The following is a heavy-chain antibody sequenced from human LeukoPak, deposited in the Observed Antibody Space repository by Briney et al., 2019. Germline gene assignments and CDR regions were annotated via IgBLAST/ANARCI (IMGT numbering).Heavy chain of an antibody. CDR1: GFTFDDYG. CDR3: ARAKRNGFDI. V-gene: IGHV3-48*01. J-gene: IGHJ3*02. Sequence: GGSLRLSCAASGFTFDDYGMSWVRQAPGKGLEWVSYIRSSSSTIYYADSVKGRFTISRDNAENSLYLQMNSLRAEDTAVYYCARAKRNGFDIWGQGTMVTVSS. CDR2: IRSSSSTI.